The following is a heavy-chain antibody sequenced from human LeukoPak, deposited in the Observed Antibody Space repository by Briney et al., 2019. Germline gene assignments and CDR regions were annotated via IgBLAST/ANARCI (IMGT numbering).Heavy chain of an antibody. Sequence: GGSLRLSCAASGFKFSNYWMHWVRQVPGKGLVWVSRINRDGGVTTYADSVKGRFTISRDNSKNTLYLHMNSLRAEDTAVYYCAKDPLPYDFWSGYWKDYWGQGTLVTVSS. J-gene: IGHJ4*02. CDR1: GFKFSNYW. D-gene: IGHD3-3*01. CDR2: INRDGGVT. V-gene: IGHV3-74*03. CDR3: AKDPLPYDFWSGYWKDY.